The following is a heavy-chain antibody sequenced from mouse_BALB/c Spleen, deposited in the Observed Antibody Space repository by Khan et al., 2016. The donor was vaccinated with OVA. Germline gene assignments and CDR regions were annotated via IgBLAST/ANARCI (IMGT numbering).Heavy chain of an antibody. Sequence: EVELVESGGDLVKPGGSLKLSCAASGFYFSTYGMSWVRQTPDKRLEWVATISPGASYTYYVDSVKGRFTFSRDNAKNTLYLQMSSLKSEDTAMYYCSRAYYGSDYYAIDYWGQGTSVTVSA. V-gene: IGHV5-6*01. CDR1: GFYFSTYG. CDR3: SRAYYGSDYYAIDY. D-gene: IGHD2-1*01. J-gene: IGHJ4*01. CDR2: ISPGASYT.